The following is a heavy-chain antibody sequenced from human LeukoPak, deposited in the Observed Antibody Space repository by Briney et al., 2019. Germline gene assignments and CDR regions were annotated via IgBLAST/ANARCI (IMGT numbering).Heavy chain of an antibody. CDR3: ARQYSPDSSGLTP. Sequence: SETLSLTCTISGGSIRDGAYFWYWVRQHPGKGLDWIGYISYTASTHYNPSLESRVTISISPEDTSRKPFFLRLTYLTAADTAVYYCARQYSPDSSGLTPWGQGTLVTVSS. V-gene: IGHV4-31*03. CDR1: GGSIRDGAYF. CDR2: ISYTAST. J-gene: IGHJ5*02. D-gene: IGHD3-22*01.